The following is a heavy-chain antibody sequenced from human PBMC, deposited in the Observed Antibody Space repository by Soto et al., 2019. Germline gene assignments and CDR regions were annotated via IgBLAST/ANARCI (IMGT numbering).Heavy chain of an antibody. CDR2: ISGSGGST. CDR1: GFTFSSYA. V-gene: IGHV3-23*01. D-gene: IGHD3-3*01. CDR3: AKDQITIFGVVTKGDAFDI. J-gene: IGHJ3*02. Sequence: GGSLRLSCAASGFTFSSYAMSWVRQAPGKGLEWVSAISGSGGSTYYADSVKGRFTISRDNSKNTLYLQMNSLRAEDTAVYYCAKDQITIFGVVTKGDAFDIWGQGTMVTVSS.